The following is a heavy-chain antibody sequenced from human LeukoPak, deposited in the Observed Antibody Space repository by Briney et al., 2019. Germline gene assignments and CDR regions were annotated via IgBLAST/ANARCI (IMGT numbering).Heavy chain of an antibody. CDR1: GFTFSSYV. CDR2: ISNSGGST. CDR3: ARETPYYYDSSGYYYESLYYGMDV. D-gene: IGHD3-22*01. V-gene: IGHV3-23*01. Sequence: PGGSLRLSCAASGFTFSSYVMSWVRQAPGKGLEWVSSISNSGGSTYYADSVKGRFTISRDNSKNTLYLQMNSLRAEDTAVYYCARETPYYYDSSGYYYESLYYGMDVWGQGTTVTVSS. J-gene: IGHJ6*02.